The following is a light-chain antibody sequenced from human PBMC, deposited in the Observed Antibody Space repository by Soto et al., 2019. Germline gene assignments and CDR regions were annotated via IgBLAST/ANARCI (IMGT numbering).Light chain of an antibody. Sequence: QSVLTQPPSVSGAPGQRIIISCTGSSSNIGAGFDVHWYQHLPGTAPKLLVYDNDNRPSGLPARFSDSRSGTSASLAITSLQADDEADYYCQSYDNSLSGVVFGGGTKVTDL. V-gene: IGLV1-40*01. CDR3: QSYDNSLSGVV. J-gene: IGLJ2*01. CDR2: DND. CDR1: SSNIGAGFD.